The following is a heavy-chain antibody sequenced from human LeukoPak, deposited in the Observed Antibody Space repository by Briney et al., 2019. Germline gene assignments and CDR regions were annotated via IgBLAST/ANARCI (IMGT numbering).Heavy chain of an antibody. CDR3: ARRSGSYFHYYYYYMDV. J-gene: IGHJ6*03. V-gene: IGHV3-53*01. CDR1: GFTVSSNY. D-gene: IGHD1-26*01. CDR2: IYSGGST. Sequence: GGSLRLSCAASGFTVSSNYMSWVRQAPGKGLEGVSVIYSGGSTYYADSVKGRFTISRDNSKNTLYLQMNSLRAEDTAVYYCARRSGSYFHYYYYYMDVWGKGTTVTVSS.